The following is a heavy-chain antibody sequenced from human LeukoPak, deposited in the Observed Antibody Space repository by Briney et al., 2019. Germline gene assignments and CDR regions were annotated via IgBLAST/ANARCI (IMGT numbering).Heavy chain of an antibody. J-gene: IGHJ4*02. D-gene: IGHD3-22*01. V-gene: IGHV3-11*01. CDR3: AREPYYDSSGYCLDY. Sequence: LSLTCAVYGGSFSDYYMSWIRQAPGKGLEWVSYISSGGSSIYYADSVKGRFTISRDNAKNSLYLQMNSLRAEDTAVYYCAREPYYDSSGYCLDYWGQGTLVTVSS. CDR1: GGSFSDYY. CDR2: ISSGGSSI.